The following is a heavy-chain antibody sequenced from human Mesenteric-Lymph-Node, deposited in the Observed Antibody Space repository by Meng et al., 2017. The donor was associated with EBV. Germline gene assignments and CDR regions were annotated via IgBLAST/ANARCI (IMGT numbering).Heavy chain of an antibody. CDR1: GGSVSSGSYY. CDR3: ATSSLTVDY. V-gene: IGHV4-61*01. CDR2: ISYSGST. J-gene: IGHJ4*02. Sequence: QVQLQESGPGLVKPLETLSLTCTVSGGSVSSGSYYWNWIRQPPGKGLEWIGYISYSGSTKYNPSLKSRVTISVDTSKTQFSLKLSSVTAADTAVYYCATSSLTVDYWGQGTLVTVSS.